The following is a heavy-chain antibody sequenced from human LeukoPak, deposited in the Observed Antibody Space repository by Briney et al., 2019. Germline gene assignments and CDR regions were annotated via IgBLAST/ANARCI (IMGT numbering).Heavy chain of an antibody. CDR2: INHSGST. D-gene: IGHD3-10*01. Sequence: SETLSLTCAVYGGSFSGYYWSWIRQPPGKGLEWIGEINHSGSTNYNPSLKSRVTISVDTSKNQFFLKLSSVTAADTAVYYCARPYGSGNYWGQGTLVTVSS. CDR1: GGSFSGYY. CDR3: ARPYGSGNY. V-gene: IGHV4-34*01. J-gene: IGHJ4*02.